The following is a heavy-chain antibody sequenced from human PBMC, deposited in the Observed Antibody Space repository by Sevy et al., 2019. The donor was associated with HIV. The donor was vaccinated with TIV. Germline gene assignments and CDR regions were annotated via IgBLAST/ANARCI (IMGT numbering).Heavy chain of an antibody. CDR2: IKSKTDSGTR. D-gene: IGHD1-26*01. Sequence: GGSLRLSCATSGFTFSDAWMNWVRQAPGKGLEWVARIKSKTDSGTRDFAAPVKGRFSISRDDSKNTVYLQMTSLKDEDTGVYFSACVTGTSDFDHWGQGTLVSVSS. CDR3: ACVTGTSDFDH. J-gene: IGHJ4*02. V-gene: IGHV3-15*01. CDR1: GFTFSDAW.